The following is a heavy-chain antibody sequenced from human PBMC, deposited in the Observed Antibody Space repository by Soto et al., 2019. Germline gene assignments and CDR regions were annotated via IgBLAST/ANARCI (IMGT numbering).Heavy chain of an antibody. D-gene: IGHD2-8*01. CDR2: ISGSGGST. V-gene: IGHV3-23*01. Sequence: HPGGSLRLSCAASGFTFSSYAMSWVRQAPGKGLEWVSAISGSGGSTYYADSVKGRFTISRDNSKNTLYLQMNSLRAEDTAVYYCAEDGPIVLMVYAIDYYYYMDVWGKGTTVTVSS. CDR1: GFTFSSYA. CDR3: AEDGPIVLMVYAIDYYYYMDV. J-gene: IGHJ6*03.